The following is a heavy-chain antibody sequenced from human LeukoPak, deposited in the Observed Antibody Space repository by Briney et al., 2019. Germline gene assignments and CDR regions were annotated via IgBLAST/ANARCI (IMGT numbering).Heavy chain of an antibody. CDR1: GGSFSGYY. D-gene: IGHD4-23*01. CDR3: ARGGGRDFDY. Sequence: PSETRSLACAVYGGSFSGYYWSWNRQPPGKGLEWIGEINHSGSTNCNPSLKSRVTISVDTSKNQFSLKVSSVTAADTAVYYCARGGGRDFDYWGQGTLVTVSS. V-gene: IGHV4-34*01. J-gene: IGHJ4*02. CDR2: INHSGST.